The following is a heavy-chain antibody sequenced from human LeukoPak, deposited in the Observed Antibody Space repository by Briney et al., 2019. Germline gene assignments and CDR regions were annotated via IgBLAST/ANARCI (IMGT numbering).Heavy chain of an antibody. CDR3: ASAPVLRFLEWLLQT. Sequence: SVTVSCKASGGTFSSYAISWVRQAPGQGLEWMGGIIPIFGTANYAQKFQGRVTITTDESTSTAYMELSSLRSEDTAVYYCASAPVLRFLEWLLQTRGQGTLVTVSS. D-gene: IGHD3-3*01. V-gene: IGHV1-69*05. CDR2: IIPIFGTA. CDR1: GGTFSSYA. J-gene: IGHJ4*02.